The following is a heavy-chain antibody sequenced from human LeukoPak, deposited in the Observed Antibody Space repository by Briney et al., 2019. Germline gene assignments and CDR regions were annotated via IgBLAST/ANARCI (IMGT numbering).Heavy chain of an antibody. CDR2: IKQDGSEK. V-gene: IGHV3-7*01. CDR1: GFTFSSYW. Sequence: GGSLRLSCTASGFTFSSYWMSRVRQAPGKGLEWVANIKQDGSEKYYVDSVKGRFTISRDNAKNSLYLQMNSLRAEDTAVYYCVREISSSWSDYFDYWGQGTLVTVSS. D-gene: IGHD6-13*01. CDR3: VREISSSWSDYFDY. J-gene: IGHJ4*02.